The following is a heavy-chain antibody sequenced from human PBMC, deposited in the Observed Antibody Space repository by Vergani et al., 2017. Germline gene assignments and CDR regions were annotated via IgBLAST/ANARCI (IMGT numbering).Heavy chain of an antibody. CDR3: ARAXGSGSYYKYSHFDY. V-gene: IGHV4-38-2*01. Sequence: QVQLQESGPGLVKPSETLYLTCAVPGYSISSGYYWGWIRQPPGKGLEWIGSIYHSGSTYYNPSLKSRVTISVDTSKNQFSLKLSSVTAADTAVYYCARAXGSGSYYKYSHFDYWGQGTLVTVSS. CDR2: IYHSGST. J-gene: IGHJ4*02. D-gene: IGHD3-10*01. CDR1: GYSISSGYY.